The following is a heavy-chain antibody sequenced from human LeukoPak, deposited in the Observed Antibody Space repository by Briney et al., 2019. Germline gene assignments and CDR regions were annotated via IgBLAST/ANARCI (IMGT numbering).Heavy chain of an antibody. Sequence: PSETLSLTCTVSGGSISSYYWSWIRQPPGKGLEWIGYIYYSGSTNYNPSLKSRVTISVDTSKNQFSLKLGSVTAADTAVYYCARGSYNWNYDYYYYYMDVWGKGTTVTVSS. J-gene: IGHJ6*03. CDR1: GGSISSYY. D-gene: IGHD1-7*01. V-gene: IGHV4-59*01. CDR3: ARGSYNWNYDYYYYYMDV. CDR2: IYYSGST.